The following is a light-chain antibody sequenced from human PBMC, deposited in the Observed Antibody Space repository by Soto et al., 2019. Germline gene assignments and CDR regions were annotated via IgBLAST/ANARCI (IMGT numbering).Light chain of an antibody. CDR2: GAS. Sequence: EILMTQSPATLSVSPGDTATLSCRASQTVSSNVAWYQQKRGQAPRLLIYGASTRATGIPARFSGSCSGTEFTLTISSLQSEDFAVYYCQQYDRWVTFVPGTTVDIK. CDR1: QTVSSN. J-gene: IGKJ3*01. V-gene: IGKV3-15*01. CDR3: QQYDRWVT.